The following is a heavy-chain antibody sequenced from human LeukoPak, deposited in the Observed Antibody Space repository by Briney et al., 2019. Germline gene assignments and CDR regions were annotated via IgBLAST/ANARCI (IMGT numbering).Heavy chain of an antibody. CDR3: ARAAYSGSYHSDY. CDR2: IYYSGST. CDR1: GGSVNSGSYY. J-gene: IGHJ4*02. Sequence: SETLSLTCTVSGGSVNSGSYYWNWIRQPPGKGLEWIGYIYYSGSTNYNPSLKSRVTISVDTFKNQFSLKLSSVTAADTAVYYCARAAYSGSYHSDYWGQGTLVTVSS. D-gene: IGHD1-26*01. V-gene: IGHV4-61*01.